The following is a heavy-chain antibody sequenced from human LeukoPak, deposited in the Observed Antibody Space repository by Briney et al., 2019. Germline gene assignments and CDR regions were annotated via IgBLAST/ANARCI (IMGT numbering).Heavy chain of an antibody. V-gene: IGHV4-4*07. CDR2: IYTSGST. CDR1: GGSISSYY. D-gene: IGHD3-3*01. J-gene: IGHJ6*03. CDR3: ARDCPSSKDYDFWSGYSLGSYYYYMDV. Sequence: PSETLSLTCTVSGGSISSYYWSWIRQPAGKGLEWIGRIYTSGSTNYNPSLKGRVTISVDKSKNQFSLKLSSVTAADTAVYYCARDCPSSKDYDFWSGYSLGSYYYYMDVWGKGTTVTVSS.